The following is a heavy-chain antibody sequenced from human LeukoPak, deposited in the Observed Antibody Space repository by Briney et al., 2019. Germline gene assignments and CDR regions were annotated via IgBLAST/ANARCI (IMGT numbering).Heavy chain of an antibody. D-gene: IGHD4-17*01. CDR3: AKDRVYGDYVGVFDY. V-gene: IGHV3-30*04. CDR2: ISYDGSNK. Sequence: GRSLRLSCAASGFTFSAFAMYWVRQAPGKGLEWVAVISYDGSNKYYADSVKGRFTISRDNSKNTLYLQMNSLRAEDTAVYYCAKDRVYGDYVGVFDYWGQGTLVTVSS. CDR1: GFTFSAFA. J-gene: IGHJ4*02.